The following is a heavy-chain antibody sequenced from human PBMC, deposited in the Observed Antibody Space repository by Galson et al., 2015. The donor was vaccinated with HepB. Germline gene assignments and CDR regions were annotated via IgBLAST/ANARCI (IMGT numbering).Heavy chain of an antibody. V-gene: IGHV3-23*01. Sequence: SLRLSCAASGFTFSSYAMSWVRQAPGKGLEWVSAISGSGGSTYYADSVKGRFTISRDNSKNTLYLQMNSLRAEDTAVYYCAKDRSDIVATIRVFDYWGQGTLVTVSS. J-gene: IGHJ4*02. D-gene: IGHD5-12*01. CDR1: GFTFSSYA. CDR2: ISGSGGST. CDR3: AKDRSDIVATIRVFDY.